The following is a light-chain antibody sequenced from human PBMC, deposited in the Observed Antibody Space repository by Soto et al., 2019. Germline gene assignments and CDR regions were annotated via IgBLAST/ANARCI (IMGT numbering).Light chain of an antibody. CDR1: QSVGSY. Sequence: EIVLTQSPATPSLSPGERATLSCRASQSVGSYFAWYQQKPGQTPRLLIYDTSYRATGIPDRFSGSGSGTDFTLSISRLEPGDFGVYFCHQYGKSPRTFGQGTKVDIK. J-gene: IGKJ1*01. CDR3: HQYGKSPRT. CDR2: DTS. V-gene: IGKV3-20*01.